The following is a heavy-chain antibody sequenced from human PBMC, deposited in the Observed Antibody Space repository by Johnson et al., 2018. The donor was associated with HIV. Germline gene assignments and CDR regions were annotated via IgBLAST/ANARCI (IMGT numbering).Heavy chain of an antibody. CDR3: AREMAWEDAFDI. D-gene: IGHD5-24*01. Sequence: QVQLVESGGGLVQPGGSLRLSCAASGFTFSDYYMNWVRQAPGKGLEWLSYISSSGTAKYYADSVKGRFTISRANAKNSLYLQMNSLRAEDTAVFYCAREMAWEDAFDIWGQGTMVTVSA. J-gene: IGHJ3*02. V-gene: IGHV3-11*04. CDR1: GFTFSDYY. CDR2: ISSSGTAK.